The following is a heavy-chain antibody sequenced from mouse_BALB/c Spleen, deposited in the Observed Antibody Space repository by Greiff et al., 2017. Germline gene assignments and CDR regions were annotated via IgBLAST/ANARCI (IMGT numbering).Heavy chain of an antibody. D-gene: IGHD1-1*01. V-gene: IGHV5-6-5*01. Sequence: EVQRVESGGGLVKPGGSLKLSCAASGFTFSSYAMSWVRQTPEMRLEWVASISSGGSTYYPDSVKGRFTISRDNARNILYLQMSSLRSEDTAMYYCARGPHYYGSSYVYYFDYWGQGTTLTVSS. J-gene: IGHJ2*01. CDR1: GFTFSSYA. CDR3: ARGPHYYGSSYVYYFDY. CDR2: ISSGGST.